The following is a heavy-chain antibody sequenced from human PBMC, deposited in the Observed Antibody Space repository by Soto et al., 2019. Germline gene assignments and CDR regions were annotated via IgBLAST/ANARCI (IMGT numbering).Heavy chain of an antibody. CDR2: ISGSGGST. V-gene: IGHV3-23*01. Sequence: GSLRLYCAASGLTFSVYAMSWVRQAPGNRLEWVSAISGSGGSTYYAVSVKGRLIISRENSKISLYLQMKRLRAKDTALYYCGNGPLPIFGGYYLDYWGQGTLVTVSS. CDR3: GNGPLPIFGGYYLDY. J-gene: IGHJ4*02. CDR1: GLTFSVYA. D-gene: IGHD3-3*01.